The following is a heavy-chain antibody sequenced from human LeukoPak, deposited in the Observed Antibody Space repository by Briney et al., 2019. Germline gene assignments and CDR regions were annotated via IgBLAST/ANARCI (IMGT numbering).Heavy chain of an antibody. CDR3: ARLEGLSDDY. CDR2: IDPSDSYT. Sequence: RGESLKISCKGSGYSFTSSWISWVRQMPGKGLEWMGRIDPSDSYTNYSPSFQGHVTISTDKSISTAYLQWSSLKASDTAMYYCARLEGLSDDYWGLGTLVIVSS. D-gene: IGHD1-1*01. J-gene: IGHJ4*02. V-gene: IGHV5-10-1*01. CDR1: GYSFTSSW.